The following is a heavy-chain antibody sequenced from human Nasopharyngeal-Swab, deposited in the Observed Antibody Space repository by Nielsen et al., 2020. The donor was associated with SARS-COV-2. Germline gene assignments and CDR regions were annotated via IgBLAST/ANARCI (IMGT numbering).Heavy chain of an antibody. V-gene: IGHV4-59*01. CDR3: ARARLYYYGSGNYYMDV. Sequence: SETLSLTCTVSGGSISSYYWSWIRQPPGKGLEWIGYIYYSGSTNYNPSLKSRVTISVDTSKNQFSLKLSSVTAADTAVYYCARARLYYYGSGNYYMDVWGKGTTVTVSS. D-gene: IGHD3-10*01. J-gene: IGHJ6*03. CDR2: IYYSGST. CDR1: GGSISSYY.